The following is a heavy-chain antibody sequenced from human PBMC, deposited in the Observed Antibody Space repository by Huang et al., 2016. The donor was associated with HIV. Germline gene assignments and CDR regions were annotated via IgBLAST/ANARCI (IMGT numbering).Heavy chain of an antibody. CDR3: AGQWTILEWLLGLDV. V-gene: IGHV4-34*02. Sequence: QMQLQQRGAGLLKPSETLSITCGVSGGSFTGNYLTWIRQAPGKGLEWIGEVNDSGATNYNPALNGRVTRSLDKSNRELSLNLRSVTAADTAVYYCAGQWTILEWLLGLDVWGQGTTVIVSS. CDR2: VNDSGAT. CDR1: GGSFTGNY. D-gene: IGHD3-3*01. J-gene: IGHJ6*02.